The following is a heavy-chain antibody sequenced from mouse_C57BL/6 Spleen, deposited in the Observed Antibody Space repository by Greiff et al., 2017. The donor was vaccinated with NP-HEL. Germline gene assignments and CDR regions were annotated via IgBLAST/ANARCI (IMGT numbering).Heavy chain of an antibody. CDR3: ARLRVTTCRYFDY. D-gene: IGHD2-1*01. CDR2: ISSGGSYT. V-gene: IGHV5-6*01. J-gene: IGHJ2*01. Sequence: EVQVVESGGDLVKPGGSLKLSCAASGFTFSSYGMSWVRQTPDKRLEWVATISSGGSYTYYPDSVKGRFTISRDNAKNTLYLQMSSLKSEDTAMYYCARLRVTTCRYFDYWGQGTTLTVSS. CDR1: GFTFSSYG.